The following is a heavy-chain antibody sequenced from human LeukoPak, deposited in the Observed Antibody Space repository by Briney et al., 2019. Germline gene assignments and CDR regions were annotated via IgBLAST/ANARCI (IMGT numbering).Heavy chain of an antibody. Sequence: PGGSLRLSCAASGFTFSSYRTNWVRQAPGKGLEWVSSISSSSSYIYYADSVKGRFTISRDNAKNSLYLQMNSLRAEDTAVYYCASDDYGAFDIWGQGTMVTVSS. J-gene: IGHJ3*02. CDR2: ISSSSSYI. CDR1: GFTFSSYR. V-gene: IGHV3-21*01. D-gene: IGHD4-17*01. CDR3: ASDDYGAFDI.